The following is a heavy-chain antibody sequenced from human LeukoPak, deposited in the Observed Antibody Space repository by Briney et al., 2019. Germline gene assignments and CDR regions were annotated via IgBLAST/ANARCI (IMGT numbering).Heavy chain of an antibody. CDR2: IIPIFGTA. V-gene: IGHV1-69*05. Sequence: SVKVSCKASGGTFSSYTISWVRQAPGQGLEWMGGIIPIFGTANYAQKFQGRVTITTDESTSTAYMEMSSLRSEDTAVYYCAREQDTAMGPYFDYWGQGTLVTVSS. J-gene: IGHJ4*02. CDR3: AREQDTAMGPYFDY. CDR1: GGTFSSYT. D-gene: IGHD5-18*01.